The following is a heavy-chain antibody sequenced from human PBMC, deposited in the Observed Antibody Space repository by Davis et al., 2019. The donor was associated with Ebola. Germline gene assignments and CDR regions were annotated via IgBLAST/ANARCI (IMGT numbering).Heavy chain of an antibody. Sequence: GESLKISCAASGFTFSSYSMNWVRQAPGKGLEWVSSISSSGSYIYYADSVKGRFTISRDNAKNSLYLQMNSLRAEDTAVYYCAREDIVVVPAAIKVYYYYGMDVWGQGTTVTVSS. J-gene: IGHJ6*02. D-gene: IGHD2-2*02. CDR3: AREDIVVVPAAIKVYYYYGMDV. CDR2: ISSSGSYI. V-gene: IGHV3-21*01. CDR1: GFTFSSYS.